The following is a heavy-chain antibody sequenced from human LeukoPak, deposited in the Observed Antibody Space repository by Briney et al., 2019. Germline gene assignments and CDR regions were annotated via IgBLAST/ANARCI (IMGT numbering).Heavy chain of an antibody. J-gene: IGHJ5*02. V-gene: IGHV3-7*01. Sequence: GGSLRLSCAASGFTFSSYCMSWVRQAPGKGLGWVAKIKQDGGEKYYVDSVKGRFPISRDNAKTSLYLQMNSRRAEDTAVYYCARDTIAADNWFDPWGQGTLVTVSS. CDR3: ARDTIAADNWFDP. CDR1: GFTFSSYC. CDR2: IKQDGGEK. D-gene: IGHD6-13*01.